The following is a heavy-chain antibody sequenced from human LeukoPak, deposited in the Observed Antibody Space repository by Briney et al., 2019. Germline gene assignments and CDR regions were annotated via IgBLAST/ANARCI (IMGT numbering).Heavy chain of an antibody. D-gene: IGHD2-2*01. CDR2: IYYSGST. Sequence: PSETLSLTCTVSGGSISSHYWSWIRQPPGKGLEWIGYIYYSGSTNYNPSLKSRVTISVDTSKNQFSLKLSSVTAADTAVYYCARTVPAAILYWFDPWGQGTLVTVSS. J-gene: IGHJ5*02. CDR3: ARTVPAAILYWFDP. V-gene: IGHV4-59*11. CDR1: GGSISSHY.